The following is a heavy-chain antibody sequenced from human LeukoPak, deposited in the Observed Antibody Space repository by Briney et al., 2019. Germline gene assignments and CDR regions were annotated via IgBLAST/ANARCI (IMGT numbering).Heavy chain of an antibody. CDR2: IYSGGST. V-gene: IGHV3-66*01. CDR3: AREGVPHYSSGSLGY. D-gene: IGHD3-10*01. Sequence: GGSLRLSCAASGFAVSSNYMSWVRQAPGKGLEWVSVIYSGGSTYYADSVKGRFTISRDNSKNTLYLQMNSLRAEDTAVYYCAREGVPHYSSGSLGYWGQGTLVTVSS. J-gene: IGHJ4*02. CDR1: GFAVSSNY.